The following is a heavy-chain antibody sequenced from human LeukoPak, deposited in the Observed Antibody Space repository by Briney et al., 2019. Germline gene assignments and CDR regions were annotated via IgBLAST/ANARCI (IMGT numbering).Heavy chain of an antibody. CDR1: GFTFSSYG. CDR2: ISGSGGST. V-gene: IGHV3-23*01. CDR3: ANQQYSSSWYYFDY. Sequence: GGSLRLSCAASGFTFSSYGMHWVRQAPGKGLEWVSAISGSGGSTYYADSVKGRFTISRDNSKNTLYLQMNSLRAEDTAVYYCANQQYSSSWYYFDYGGQGTLVTVSS. D-gene: IGHD6-13*01. J-gene: IGHJ4*02.